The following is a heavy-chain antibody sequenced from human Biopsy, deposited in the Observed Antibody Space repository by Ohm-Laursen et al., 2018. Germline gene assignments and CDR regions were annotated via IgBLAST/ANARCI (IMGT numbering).Heavy chain of an antibody. CDR2: VTGSGRSP. V-gene: IGHV3-23*01. D-gene: IGHD3-10*01. J-gene: IGHJ5*02. CDR3: AKGRSGGTGHGNWFDP. CDR1: GFTFSGYA. Sequence: SLRLSCTASGFTFSGYAMSWVRQGPEKGLEWVSVVTGSGRSPHYTDSVKGRFSISRDNSKNTLYLQMNSLRVEDTAVYYCAKGRSGGTGHGNWFDPWGQGTLVIVS.